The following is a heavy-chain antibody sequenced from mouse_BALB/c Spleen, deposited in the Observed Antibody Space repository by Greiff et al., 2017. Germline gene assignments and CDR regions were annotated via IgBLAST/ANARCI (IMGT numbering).Heavy chain of an antibody. CDR2: IWGGGST. V-gene: IGHV2-6-4*01. CDR3: ARWSYDGGAMDY. Sequence: VKVVESGPGLVAPSQSLSITCTVSGFSLSRYSVHWVRQPPGKGLEWLGMIWGGGSTDYNSALKSRLSISKDNSKSQVFLKMNSLQTDDTAVYYCARWSYDGGAMDYWGQGTSVTVSS. D-gene: IGHD2-3*01. CDR1: GFSLSRYS. J-gene: IGHJ4*01.